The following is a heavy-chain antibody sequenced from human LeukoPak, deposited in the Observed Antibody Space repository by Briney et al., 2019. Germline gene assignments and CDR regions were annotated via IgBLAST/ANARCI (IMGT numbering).Heavy chain of an antibody. CDR1: GYTFTDYY. V-gene: IGHV1-2*02. D-gene: IGHD1-26*01. Sequence: GASVKVSCKASGYTFTDYYLHWVRQAPGQGLEWMGWINPNSGGTNYAQKFQARVTMTRDTSISTAYMELSRLRSDDTAVYYCARVEKGSHPRFDPWGQGTLVTVSS. J-gene: IGHJ5*02. CDR3: ARVEKGSHPRFDP. CDR2: INPNSGGT.